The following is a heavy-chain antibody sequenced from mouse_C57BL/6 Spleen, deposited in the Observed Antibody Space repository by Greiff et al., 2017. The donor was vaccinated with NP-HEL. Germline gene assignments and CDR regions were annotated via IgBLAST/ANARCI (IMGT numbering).Heavy chain of an antibody. CDR1: GYSITSGYY. Sequence: ESGPGLVKPSQSLSLTCSVTGYSITSGYYWNWIRQFPGNKLEWMGYISYDGSNNYNPSLKNRISITRDTSKNQFFLKLNSVTTEDTATYYCAREPIYYDYDAYWGQGTLVTVSA. J-gene: IGHJ3*01. CDR3: AREPIYYDYDAY. D-gene: IGHD2-4*01. V-gene: IGHV3-6*01. CDR2: ISYDGSN.